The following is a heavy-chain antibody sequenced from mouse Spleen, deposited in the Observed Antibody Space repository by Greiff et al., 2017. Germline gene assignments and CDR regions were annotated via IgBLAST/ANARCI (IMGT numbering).Heavy chain of an antibody. CDR3: ARSFYGNYVYFDY. CDR1: GYAFSSSW. CDR2: IYPGDGDT. Sequence: VQLQQSGPELVKPGASVKISCKASGYAFSSSWMNWVKQRPGKGLEWIGRIYPGDGDTNYNGKFKGKATLTADKSSSTAYMQLSSLTSEDSAVYFCARSFYGNYVYFDYWGQGTTLTVSS. J-gene: IGHJ2*01. V-gene: IGHV1-82*01. D-gene: IGHD2-10*01.